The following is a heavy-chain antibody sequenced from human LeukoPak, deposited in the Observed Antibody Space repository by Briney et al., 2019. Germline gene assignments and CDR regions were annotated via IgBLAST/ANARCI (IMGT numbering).Heavy chain of an antibody. V-gene: IGHV4-34*01. CDR3: ARGYQFVSSGWYVY. Sequence: SETLSLTCSVYGGSFSGYYWSWIRQPPGKGLEWIGEINHSGSTNYNPSLKSRVTISVDTSKNQFSLKLSSVTAADTAVYYCARGYQFVSSGWYVYWGQGTLVTVSS. D-gene: IGHD6-19*01. J-gene: IGHJ4*02. CDR2: INHSGST. CDR1: GGSFSGYY.